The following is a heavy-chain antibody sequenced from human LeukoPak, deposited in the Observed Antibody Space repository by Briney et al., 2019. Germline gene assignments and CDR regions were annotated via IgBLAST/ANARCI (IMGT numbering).Heavy chain of an antibody. V-gene: IGHV3-23*01. CDR1: GFTFSTYW. CDR3: AKDQTTVVTTLDY. CDR2: ISGSGGST. J-gene: IGHJ4*02. Sequence: GGSLRLSCAASGFTFSTYWMSWVRQAPGKGLEWVSAISGSGGSTYYADSVKGRFTISRDNSKNTLYLQMNSLRAEDTAVYYCAKDQTTVVTTLDYWGQGTLVTVSS. D-gene: IGHD4-23*01.